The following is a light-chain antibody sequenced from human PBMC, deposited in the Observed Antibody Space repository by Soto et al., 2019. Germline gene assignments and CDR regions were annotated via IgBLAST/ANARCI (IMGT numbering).Light chain of an antibody. CDR2: DAS. Sequence: EIVLTQSPATLSLSPGERATLSYRASQSVSSYLTWYQQKPGQAPRLLMYDASNRATGIPARFSGSGSGTDFTLTISSLEPEDFAVYFCHQRSNWPLTFGGGTKVEIK. CDR3: HQRSNWPLT. V-gene: IGKV3-11*01. CDR1: QSVSSY. J-gene: IGKJ4*01.